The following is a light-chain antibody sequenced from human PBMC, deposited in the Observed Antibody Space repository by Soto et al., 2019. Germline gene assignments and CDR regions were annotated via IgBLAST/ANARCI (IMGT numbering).Light chain of an antibody. CDR3: QLHGTSAL. Sequence: EIVLTQSPGTLSLSPGERATLSCRASESVSTSYLAWYQQKPGQAPRLLIYGASGRATGIPDRFSVSASGTDFTLTISILEPEYLAVYYCQLHGTSALFGPGTKVDIK. CDR2: GAS. CDR1: ESVSTSY. J-gene: IGKJ3*01. V-gene: IGKV3-20*01.